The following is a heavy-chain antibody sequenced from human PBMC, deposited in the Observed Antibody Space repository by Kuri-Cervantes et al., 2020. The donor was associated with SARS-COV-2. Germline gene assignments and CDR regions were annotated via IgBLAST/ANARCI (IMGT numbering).Heavy chain of an antibody. CDR2: IYSGGST. V-gene: IGHV3-53*01. CDR1: GFTVSSNY. Sequence: GGSLRLSCAASGFTVSSNYMSWVRQAPGKGLEWVSVIYSGGSTYYADSVKGRFTISRDNSKNTLYLQMNSLRAEDTAVYYCASGILYRWEGYFDYWGQGTLVTVSS. D-gene: IGHD2-15*01. J-gene: IGHJ4*02. CDR3: ASGILYRWEGYFDY.